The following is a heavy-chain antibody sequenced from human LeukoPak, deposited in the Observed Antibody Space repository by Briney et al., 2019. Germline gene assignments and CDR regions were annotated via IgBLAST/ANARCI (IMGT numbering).Heavy chain of an antibody. V-gene: IGHV3-48*01. J-gene: IGHJ4*02. D-gene: IGHD2-2*02. Sequence: GGSLRLSCAASGFTFSSYSMNWVRQAPGKGLEWVSYISSSSSTIYSADSVKGRFTISRDNAKNSLYLQMNSLRAEDTAVYYCARSLGVVIPAAIGYWGQGTLVTVSS. CDR2: ISSSSSTI. CDR1: GFTFSSYS. CDR3: ARSLGVVIPAAIGY.